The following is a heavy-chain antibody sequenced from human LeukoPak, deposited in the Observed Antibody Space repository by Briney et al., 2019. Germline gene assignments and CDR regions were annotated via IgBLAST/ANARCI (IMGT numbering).Heavy chain of an antibody. CDR3: ARGGYYGSGNDFRFDP. CDR1: GGSISSFY. Sequence: PSETLSLTCTVSGGSISSFYWSWIRQPPGKGLEWIGYIDYSGCTNYNPSLKSRVTISVDTSKNQFSLKLTSVTAADTAVYFCARGGYYGSGNDFRFDPWGQGTLVTVSS. V-gene: IGHV4-59*13. D-gene: IGHD3-10*01. CDR2: IDYSGCT. J-gene: IGHJ5*02.